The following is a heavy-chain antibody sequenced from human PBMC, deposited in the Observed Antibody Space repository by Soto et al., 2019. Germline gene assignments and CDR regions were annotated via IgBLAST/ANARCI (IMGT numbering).Heavy chain of an antibody. CDR1: GFTFSSYA. V-gene: IGHV3-23*01. CDR2: ISGSGGST. CDR3: AQSSKDSSSEVKLN. Sequence: VQLLESGGGLVQPGGSLRLSCAASGFTFSSYAMSWVRQAPGKGLEWVSAISGSGGSTYYADSVKGRFTISRNNSKNTLYLQMNSLRAEDTAVYYCAQSSKDSSSEVKLNWGQGTLVTVSS. J-gene: IGHJ4*02. D-gene: IGHD6-6*01.